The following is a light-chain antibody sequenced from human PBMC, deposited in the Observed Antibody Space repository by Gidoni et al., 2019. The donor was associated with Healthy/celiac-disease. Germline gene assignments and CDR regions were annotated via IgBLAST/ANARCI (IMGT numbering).Light chain of an antibody. CDR1: QTVCSSY. Sequence: EIVLTQSPATLSLSPGERATLSCGASQTVCSSYLAWYQQKPGLAPRLLIYDASSRATGIPDRFSGSGSGTDFTLTISRLEPEDFAVYYCQQYGSSPSYTFGQGTKLEIK. CDR3: QQYGSSPSYT. J-gene: IGKJ2*01. V-gene: IGKV3D-20*01. CDR2: DAS.